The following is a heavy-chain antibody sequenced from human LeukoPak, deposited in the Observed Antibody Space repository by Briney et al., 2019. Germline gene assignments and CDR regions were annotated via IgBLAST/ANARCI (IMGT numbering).Heavy chain of an antibody. CDR3: ARAQPPYILTGYYQGGMVYFDY. CDR1: GGTFSSYA. D-gene: IGHD3-9*01. J-gene: IGHJ4*02. Sequence: ASVKVSCKASGGTFSSYAISWVRQAPGQGLEWMGGIIPIFGTASYAQKFQGRVTITADESTSTAYMELSSLRSEDTAVYYCARAQPPYILTGYYQGGMVYFDYWGQGTLVTVSS. CDR2: IIPIFGTA. V-gene: IGHV1-69*13.